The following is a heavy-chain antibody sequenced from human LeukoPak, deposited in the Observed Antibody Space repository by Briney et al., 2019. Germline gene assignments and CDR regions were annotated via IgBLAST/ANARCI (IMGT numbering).Heavy chain of an antibody. J-gene: IGHJ4*02. D-gene: IGHD5-18*01. Sequence: GGSLRLSCSAPGFTFTTYVMHWVHQAPGKGLEHVSTINTNRGSTYYADSVKGRFTISRDNSKDTLYLQMSSLRVEDTAVYYCVKGRYSHDSWGQGTLVIVSS. CDR1: GFTFTTYV. V-gene: IGHV3-64D*06. CDR2: INTNRGST. CDR3: VKGRYSHDS.